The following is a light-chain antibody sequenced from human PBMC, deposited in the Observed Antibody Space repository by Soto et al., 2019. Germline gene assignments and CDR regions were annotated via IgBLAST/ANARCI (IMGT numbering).Light chain of an antibody. Sequence: DIQMTQSPSSLSASVGDRVTITCRASQNIGNYLHWYQQQPGTAPKLLIYSVSTLHTGVPSRFIGSGSGTDFTLTISSLQPEDFSTFYCQHSYSSPTWTFGQGTKVEIK. CDR3: QHSYSSPTWT. V-gene: IGKV1-39*01. J-gene: IGKJ1*01. CDR2: SVS. CDR1: QNIGNY.